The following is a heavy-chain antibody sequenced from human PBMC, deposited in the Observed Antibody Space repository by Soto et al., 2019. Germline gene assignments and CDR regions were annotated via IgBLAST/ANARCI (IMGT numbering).Heavy chain of an antibody. CDR3: AARYFDWLNYYYMDV. D-gene: IGHD3-9*01. CDR2: MNPNSGNT. V-gene: IGHV1-8*01. CDR1: GYTFTSYD. Sequence: GASVKVSCKASGYTFTSYDINWVRQATGQGLEWMGWMNPNSGNTGYAQKFQGRVTMTRNTSISTAYMELSSLRSEDTAVYYCAARYFDWLNYYYMDVWGKGTTVTVSS. J-gene: IGHJ6*03.